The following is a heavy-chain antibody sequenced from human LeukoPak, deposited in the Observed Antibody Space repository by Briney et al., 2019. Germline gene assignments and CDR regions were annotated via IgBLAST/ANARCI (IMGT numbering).Heavy chain of an antibody. Sequence: GGSLRLSCAASGFTFSDYALSWVRQTPGKGLEWVAATTGSSGDTYHADSVKGRFAISRDNAKNSLYLQMNSLRAEDTAVYYCARHVVGVGFDYWGQGTLVTVSS. CDR3: ARHVVGVGFDY. D-gene: IGHD3-22*01. CDR1: GFTFSDYA. J-gene: IGHJ4*02. CDR2: TTGSSGDT. V-gene: IGHV3-23*01.